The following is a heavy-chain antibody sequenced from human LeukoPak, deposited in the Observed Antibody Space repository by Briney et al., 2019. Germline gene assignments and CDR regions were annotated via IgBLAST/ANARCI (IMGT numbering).Heavy chain of an antibody. V-gene: IGHV4-61*01. CDR3: ARLIIAVAGGFDY. D-gene: IGHD6-19*01. CDR2: IYYSGST. Sequence: SETLSLTCTVSGGSVSSGSYYWSWIRQPPGKGLEWIGYIYYSGSTNYNPSLKSRVTISVDTSKNQFSLKLSSVTAADTVVYYCARLIIAVAGGFDYWGQGTLVTVSS. J-gene: IGHJ4*02. CDR1: GGSVSSGSYY.